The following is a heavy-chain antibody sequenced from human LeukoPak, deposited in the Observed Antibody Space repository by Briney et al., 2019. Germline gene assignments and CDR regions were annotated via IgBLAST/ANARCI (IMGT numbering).Heavy chain of an antibody. D-gene: IGHD3-22*01. J-gene: IGHJ4*02. CDR3: AKEQYYYDSSGYYPLFDY. V-gene: IGHV3-33*06. CDR1: GFTFSSYG. Sequence: GGSLRLSCAASGFTFSSYGMHWVRQAPGKGLEWVAVIWYDRSNKYYADSVKGRFTISRDNSKNTLYLQMNSLRAEDTAVYYCAKEQYYYDSSGYYPLFDYWGQGTLVTVSS. CDR2: IWYDRSNK.